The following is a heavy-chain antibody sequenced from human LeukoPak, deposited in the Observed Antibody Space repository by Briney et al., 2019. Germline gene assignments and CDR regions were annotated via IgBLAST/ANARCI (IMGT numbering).Heavy chain of an antibody. D-gene: IGHD1-26*01. V-gene: IGHV1-69*01. Sequence: SVKVSCKASGGTFSSYAISWVRQAPGQGLEWMGGIIPIFGTANYAQKFQGRVTITADESTSTAYMELSSLRSEDTAEYYCASSSGSYYSWFDPWGQGTLVTVSS. J-gene: IGHJ5*02. CDR3: ASSSGSYYSWFDP. CDR2: IIPIFGTA. CDR1: GGTFSSYA.